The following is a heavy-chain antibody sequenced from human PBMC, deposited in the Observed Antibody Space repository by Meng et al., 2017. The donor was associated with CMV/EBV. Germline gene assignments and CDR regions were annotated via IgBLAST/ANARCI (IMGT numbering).Heavy chain of an antibody. J-gene: IGHJ4*01. Sequence: GESLKISCAASGFTFSDAWMSWVRQAPGKGLEWLGRIKSKTDGGTTDYAAPVKGRFTISRDQSKNTLYLEMNSLKTEDTAVYYYTTYRFRYSGQGTHYWGHGTLVTVSS. CDR3: TTYRFRYSGQGTHY. CDR1: GFTFSDAW. D-gene: IGHD5-12*01. CDR2: IKSKTDGGTT. V-gene: IGHV3-15*01.